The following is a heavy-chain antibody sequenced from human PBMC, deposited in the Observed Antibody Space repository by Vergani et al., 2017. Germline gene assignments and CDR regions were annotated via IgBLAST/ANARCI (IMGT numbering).Heavy chain of an antibody. J-gene: IGHJ6*02. CDR2: ISSSGSFI. Sequence: EVQLMESGGGWAQPGGSLRLSCAASGFTFSSYSMNWVRQAPGKGLEWVSSISSSGSFIDSADSLKGRFTISRDNTKNSLYLQMNSLRAEDTAVYYCTRVFDPADFNGGDSSSGYDNYYYGMDVWGQGTTVTVSS. CDR1: GFTFSSYS. D-gene: IGHD5-12*01. V-gene: IGHV3-21*06. CDR3: TRVFDPADFNGGDSSSGYDNYYYGMDV.